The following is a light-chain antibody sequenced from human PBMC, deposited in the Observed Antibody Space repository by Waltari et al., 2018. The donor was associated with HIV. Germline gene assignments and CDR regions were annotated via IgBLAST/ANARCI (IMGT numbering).Light chain of an antibody. CDR1: NIGSKN. Sequence: SYELTQPLSVSVAPGQTARITCGGDNIGSKNVPWYQQKPGQAPVLVISRDNNRPSGIPERFFGSNSGDTATLTISRTQAGDEADYYCQVWDTTILYVFGTGTKLTVL. CDR2: RDN. J-gene: IGLJ1*01. V-gene: IGLV3-9*01. CDR3: QVWDTTILYV.